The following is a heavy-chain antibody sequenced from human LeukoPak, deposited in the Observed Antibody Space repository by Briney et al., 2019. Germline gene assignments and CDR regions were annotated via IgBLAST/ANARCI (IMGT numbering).Heavy chain of an antibody. J-gene: IGHJ6*03. CDR1: GYTFTGYY. CDR3: ARAGGGVNFYYYYYMDV. D-gene: IGHD1-26*01. V-gene: IGHV1-2*06. Sequence: ASVKVSCKASGYTFTGYYMHWVRQAPGQGLEWMERINPNSGGTNYAQKFQGRVTMTRDTSISTAYMELSRLRSDDTAVYYCARAGGGVNFYYYYYMDVWGKGTTVTVSS. CDR2: INPNSGGT.